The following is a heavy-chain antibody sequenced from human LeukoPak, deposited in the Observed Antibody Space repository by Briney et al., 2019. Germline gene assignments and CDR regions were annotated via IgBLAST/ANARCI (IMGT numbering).Heavy chain of an antibody. D-gene: IGHD3-9*01. Sequence: SETLSLTCTVSGGSISSSSYYWGWIRQPPGKGLEWIGEINHTGSTNYNPSLKSRVTMSLDTSKNHFSLKLTSATAADTAVYYCARGITILTSWGQGTLVTVSS. CDR2: INHTGST. V-gene: IGHV4-39*02. J-gene: IGHJ5*02. CDR1: GGSISSSSYY. CDR3: ARGITILTS.